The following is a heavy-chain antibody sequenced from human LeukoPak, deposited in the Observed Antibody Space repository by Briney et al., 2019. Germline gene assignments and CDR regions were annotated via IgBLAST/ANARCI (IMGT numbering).Heavy chain of an antibody. Sequence: SETLSLTCTVSGGSISSYYWSWIRQPRGKGLEWIGYIYYSGSTNYNPSLKSRVTISVDTSKNQFSLKLSSVTAADTAVYYCATRRVGATHFDYWGQGTLVTVSS. J-gene: IGHJ4*02. CDR2: IYYSGST. D-gene: IGHD1-26*01. CDR1: GGSISSYY. CDR3: ATRRVGATHFDY. V-gene: IGHV4-59*08.